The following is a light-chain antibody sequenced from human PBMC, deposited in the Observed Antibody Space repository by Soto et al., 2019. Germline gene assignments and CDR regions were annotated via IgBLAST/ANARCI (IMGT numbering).Light chain of an antibody. V-gene: IGKV1-39*01. J-gene: IGKJ1*01. CDR2: RAS. CDR1: QIISTY. Sequence: DIQMTQSPSSLSASVGDRVTISCRAGQIISTYLNWYQQKPGTAPRLLISRASSVKSGVPPRFSGSGSGRDFTLTISSLRPEDIATYFCQQSYTSPPWTFGQGTKVDIK. CDR3: QQSYTSPPWT.